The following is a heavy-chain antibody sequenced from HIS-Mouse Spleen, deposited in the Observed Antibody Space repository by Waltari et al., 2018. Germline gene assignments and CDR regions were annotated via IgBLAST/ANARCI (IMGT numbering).Heavy chain of an antibody. J-gene: IGHJ3*02. CDR2: IYYSGST. V-gene: IGHV4-59*08. Sequence: QPPGKGLEWIGYIYYSGSTNYNPSLKSRVTISVDTSKTQFSRKLSSVTAADTAVYYCARLVGYSSGWTHAFDIWGQGTMVTVSS. CDR3: ARLVGYSSGWTHAFDI. D-gene: IGHD6-19*01.